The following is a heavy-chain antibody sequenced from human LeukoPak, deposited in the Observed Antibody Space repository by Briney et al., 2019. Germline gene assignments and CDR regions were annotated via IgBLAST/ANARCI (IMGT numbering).Heavy chain of an antibody. D-gene: IGHD5-18*01. J-gene: IGHJ4*02. Sequence: SETLSLTCAVSGGSISSSNWWSWVRQPPGKGPEWIGEIYHSGSTNYNPSLKSRVTISVDKSRNQFSLELSSVTAADTAVYYCAKTQPRGYSYGPGSDYWGQGTLVTVSS. V-gene: IGHV4-4*02. CDR2: IYHSGST. CDR1: GGSISSSNW. CDR3: AKTQPRGYSYGPGSDY.